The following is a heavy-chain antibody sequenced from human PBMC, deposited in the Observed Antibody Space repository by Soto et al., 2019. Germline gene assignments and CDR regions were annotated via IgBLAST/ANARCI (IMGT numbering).Heavy chain of an antibody. V-gene: IGHV5-51*01. J-gene: IGHJ4*02. Sequence: GGSPKISCRGSGYSFTGYWIAWVRQMPGKGLEYMGIIYPGGSDTRYSPSFQGQVTISVDNSIKTAYLKWNSMRGEDTAVYYCVRGGGNSAHWGQGTLVTVSS. D-gene: IGHD2-21*02. CDR2: IYPGGSDT. CDR1: GYSFTGYW. CDR3: VRGGGNSAH.